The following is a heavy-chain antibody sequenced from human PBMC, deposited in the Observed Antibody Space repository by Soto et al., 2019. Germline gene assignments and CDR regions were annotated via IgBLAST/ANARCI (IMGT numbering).Heavy chain of an antibody. J-gene: IGHJ4*02. Sequence: GGSLRLSCTASGLSYSKAWMNWVRQAPGKGPEWVGLIKSITDGGTTDYAAAVKGRFTISRDDSKDTLYLQMNSLKTEDTAVYYCATSPGYYDVSPFDYWGQGTLVTVSS. CDR3: ATSPGYYDVSPFDY. CDR1: GLSYSKAW. D-gene: IGHD3-3*01. V-gene: IGHV3-15*07. CDR2: IKSITDGGTT.